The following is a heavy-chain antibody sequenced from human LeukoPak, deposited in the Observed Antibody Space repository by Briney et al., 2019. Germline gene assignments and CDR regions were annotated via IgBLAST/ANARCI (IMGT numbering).Heavy chain of an antibody. CDR3: ARAGVEQQLGVDAFDI. CDR2: IIPIFGTA. Sequence: GASVKVSCKASGGTFISYAISWVRQAPGQGLEWMGRIIPIFGTANYAQKFQGRVTITTDESTSTAYMELSSLRSEDTAVYYCARAGVEQQLGVDAFDIWGQGTMVTVSS. D-gene: IGHD6-13*01. J-gene: IGHJ3*02. V-gene: IGHV1-69*05. CDR1: GGTFISYA.